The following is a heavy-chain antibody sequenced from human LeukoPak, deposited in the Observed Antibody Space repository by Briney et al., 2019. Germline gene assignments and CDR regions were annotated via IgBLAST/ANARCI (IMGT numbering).Heavy chain of an antibody. V-gene: IGHV4-39*07. CDR1: GGSISSSSYY. D-gene: IGHD6-19*01. CDR3: AREDGSSGWHSDY. Sequence: SETLSLTCIVSGGSISSSSYYWGWIRQPPGKGLEWIGSIYYSGSTHYNPSLKSRVTISVDTPKNQFSLKLSSVTAADTAVYYCAREDGSSGWHSDYWGQGTLVTVAS. CDR2: IYYSGST. J-gene: IGHJ4*02.